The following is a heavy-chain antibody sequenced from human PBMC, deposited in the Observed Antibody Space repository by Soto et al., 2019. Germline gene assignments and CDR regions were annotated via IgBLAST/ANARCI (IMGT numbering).Heavy chain of an antibody. Sequence: GGSLRLSCAASGFTFSSYWMSWVRQAPGKGLEWVANIKQDGSEKYYVDSVKGRFTISRDNAKNSLYLQMNSLRAEDTAVYYCARCVRGEDYYFDYWGQGTLVTVSS. CDR2: IKQDGSEK. D-gene: IGHD3-10*01. J-gene: IGHJ4*02. V-gene: IGHV3-7*01. CDR1: GFTFSSYW. CDR3: ARCVRGEDYYFDY.